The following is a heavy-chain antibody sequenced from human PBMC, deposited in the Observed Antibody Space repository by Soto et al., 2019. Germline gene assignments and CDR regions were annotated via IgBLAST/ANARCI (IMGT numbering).Heavy chain of an antibody. Sequence: SVKVSCKASGGTFSSYAISWVRQAPGQGLEWMGGIIPIFGTANYAQKFQGRVKITADKSKSTAYMELSSLISEDTAVYYCARNPLPTTVNVPLGYYYYGMDVWGQGTTVTVSS. D-gene: IGHD4-17*01. CDR3: ARNPLPTTVNVPLGYYYYGMDV. V-gene: IGHV1-69*06. CDR2: IIPIFGTA. J-gene: IGHJ6*02. CDR1: GGTFSSYA.